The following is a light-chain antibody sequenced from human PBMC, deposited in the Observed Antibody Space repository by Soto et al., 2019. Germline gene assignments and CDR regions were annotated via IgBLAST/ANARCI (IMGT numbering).Light chain of an antibody. J-gene: IGKJ1*01. V-gene: IGKV1-5*03. CDR1: QSISSW. CDR2: EAS. Sequence: DIQMTQSPSTLSASVGDRVTTTCRASQSISSWLAWYQQKPGKAPNLLIYEASRLESAVPSRFSGSASGTEFTLTINSLQPDDFATYFCQQYSSYSGTFGQGNEV. CDR3: QQYSSYSGT.